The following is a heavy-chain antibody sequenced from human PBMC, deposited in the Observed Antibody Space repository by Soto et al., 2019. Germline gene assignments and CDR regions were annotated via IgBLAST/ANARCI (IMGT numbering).Heavy chain of an antibody. D-gene: IGHD2-15*01. CDR1: GGSISSYY. V-gene: IGHV4-59*01. J-gene: IGHJ6*02. Sequence: SETLSLTCTVSGGSISSYYWSWIRQPPGKGLEWIGYIYYSGSTNYNPSLKSRVTISVDTSKNQFSLKLSSVTAADTAVYYCARDKALAAVAGKPYCYYGMDVWGQGTTGTVSS. CDR2: IYYSGST. CDR3: ARDKALAAVAGKPYCYYGMDV.